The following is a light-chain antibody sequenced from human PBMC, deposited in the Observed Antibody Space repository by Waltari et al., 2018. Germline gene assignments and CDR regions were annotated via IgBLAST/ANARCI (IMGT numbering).Light chain of an antibody. J-gene: IGKJ1*01. CDR1: QSVGSN. Sequence: EIVMTQSPDTLSVSPGERATLSCRASQSVGSNLAWYQQKPCQSPRLLIYGASTRATDIPARFSGSGSGTEFTLTITSMQSEDFAVYYCHQYNNWPPSWTFGQGTKVEIK. V-gene: IGKV3-15*01. CDR2: GAS. CDR3: HQYNNWPPSWT.